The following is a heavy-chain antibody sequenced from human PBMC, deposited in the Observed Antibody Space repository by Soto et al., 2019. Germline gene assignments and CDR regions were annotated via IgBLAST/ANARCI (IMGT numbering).Heavy chain of an antibody. CDR2: IYYSGST. J-gene: IGHJ5*02. V-gene: IGHV4-39*01. Sequence: TSETLSLTCTVSGGSISSSSYYWGWIRQPPGKGLEWIGSIYYSGSTYYNPSLKSRVTISVDTSKNQFSLKLSSVTAADTAVYYCARAPYSSSWYNWFDPWGQGTLVTVS. D-gene: IGHD6-13*01. CDR1: GGSISSSSYY. CDR3: ARAPYSSSWYNWFDP.